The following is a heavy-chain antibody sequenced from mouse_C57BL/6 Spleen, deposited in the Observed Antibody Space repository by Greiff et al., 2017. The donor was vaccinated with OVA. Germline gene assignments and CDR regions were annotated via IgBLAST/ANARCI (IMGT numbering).Heavy chain of an antibody. CDR1: GFTFSSYG. Sequence: EVKLMESGGDLVKPGGSLKLSCAASGFTFSSYGMSWVRQTPDKRLEWVATISSGGSYTYYPDSVKGRFTISRDNAKNTLYLEMSSLKSEDTAMYYCARHEEGYDYYAMDYWGQGTSVTVSS. D-gene: IGHD2-10*02. J-gene: IGHJ4*01. CDR2: ISSGGSYT. V-gene: IGHV5-6*01. CDR3: ARHEEGYDYYAMDY.